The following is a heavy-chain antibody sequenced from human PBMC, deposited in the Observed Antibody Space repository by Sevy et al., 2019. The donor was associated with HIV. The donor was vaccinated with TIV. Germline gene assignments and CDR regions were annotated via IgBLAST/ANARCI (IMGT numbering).Heavy chain of an antibody. Sequence: GGSLRLSCAASGFRFRDQRMNWVRQAPGKGLEWVSYITSSSNTINYADSVQGRFTISRGNGRNSLYLQINSLRHEDTAVYYCARDRGRGEVALDLWGQGTLVTVSS. CDR3: ARDRGRGEVALDL. V-gene: IGHV3-48*02. CDR2: ITSSSNTI. J-gene: IGHJ5*02. CDR1: GFRFRDQR. D-gene: IGHD3-10*01.